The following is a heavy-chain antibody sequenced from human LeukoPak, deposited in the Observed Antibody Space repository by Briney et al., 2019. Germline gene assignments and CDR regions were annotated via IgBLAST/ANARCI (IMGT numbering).Heavy chain of an antibody. V-gene: IGHV3-48*03. J-gene: IGHJ4*02. CDR1: GLTFSSSE. Sequence: GGSLRLSCAASGLTFSSSEMNWVRQAPGKGLEWISYISSRGGTIYHADSVKGRFTVSRDNAKNSLYLQMNSLRAEDTAVYYCAKEKLPSGYSFLTDYWGQGTLVTVSS. D-gene: IGHD5-18*01. CDR2: ISSRGGTI. CDR3: AKEKLPSGYSFLTDY.